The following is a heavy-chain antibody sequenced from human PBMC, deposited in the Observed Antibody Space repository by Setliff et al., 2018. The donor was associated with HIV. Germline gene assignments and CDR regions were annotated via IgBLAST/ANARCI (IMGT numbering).Heavy chain of an antibody. D-gene: IGHD6-19*01. J-gene: IGHJ4*02. Sequence: SVKVSCKASGGTFSSYAISWVRQAPGQGLEWMGGIIPIFGTVKYAQKFQGRVRITADEVTNIAYMDLSGLRYEDTAAYYCGSDFSGWYYFDMWGQGTLVTVSS. CDR3: GSDFSGWYYFDM. CDR2: IIPIFGTV. CDR1: GGTFSSYA. V-gene: IGHV1-69*13.